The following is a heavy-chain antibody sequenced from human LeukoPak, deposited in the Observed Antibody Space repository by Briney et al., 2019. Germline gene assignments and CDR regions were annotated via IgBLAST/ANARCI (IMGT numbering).Heavy chain of an antibody. Sequence: SETLSLTCTVSGGSISSSSYYWGWIRQPPGKGLEWIGSMYSSGRTYYNPSLKSRITISVDTSKNQFSLKLSSVTAADTAVYYCARVLKYSSSSVWFDPWGQGTLVTVSS. CDR1: GGSISSSSYY. D-gene: IGHD6-6*01. CDR3: ARVLKYSSSSVWFDP. V-gene: IGHV4-39*07. CDR2: MYSSGRT. J-gene: IGHJ5*02.